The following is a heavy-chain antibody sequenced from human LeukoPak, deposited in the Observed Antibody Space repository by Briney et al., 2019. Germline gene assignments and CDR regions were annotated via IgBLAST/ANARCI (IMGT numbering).Heavy chain of an antibody. CDR1: SGSISSYY. D-gene: IGHD2-2*01. V-gene: IGHV4-59*01. CDR2: IYYSGST. Sequence: SETLSLTCTVSSGSISSYYWSWIRQPPGKGLEWIGYIYYSGSTNYNPSLKSRVTISVDTSKNQFSLKLSSVTAADTAVYYCARDPGGPYCSSTSCFDYYYGMDVWGQGTTVTVSS. J-gene: IGHJ6*02. CDR3: ARDPGGPYCSSTSCFDYYYGMDV.